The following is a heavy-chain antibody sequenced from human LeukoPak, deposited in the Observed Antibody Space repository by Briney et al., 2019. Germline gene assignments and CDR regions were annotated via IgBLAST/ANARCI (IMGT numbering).Heavy chain of an antibody. V-gene: IGHV4-59*11. Sequence: PSETLSLTCTVSGGSINSHYWSWIRQPPGKGLEWIGYVFNGGSTNYNPSLKSRVTMSVDTSRDQFSLRLTSVTAADTAIYYCARVDPPYSSSQYYYYYMDVWGKGTTVTVSS. CDR2: VFNGGST. J-gene: IGHJ6*03. D-gene: IGHD6-6*01. CDR1: GGSINSHY. CDR3: ARVDPPYSSSQYYYYYMDV.